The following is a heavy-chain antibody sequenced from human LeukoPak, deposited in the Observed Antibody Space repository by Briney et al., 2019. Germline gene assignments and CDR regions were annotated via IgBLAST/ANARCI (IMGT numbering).Heavy chain of an antibody. CDR1: GFTFSSYW. J-gene: IGHJ2*01. CDR3: AREGATDWYFHL. D-gene: IGHD5-12*01. Sequence: PGGSLRLPCAASGFTFSSYWMHWVRQAPGKGLVWVSRINRDGSSTSYADSVKGRFTISRDNAKNTLYLQMSSLRAEDTAVYYCAREGATDWYFHLWGRGTLVTVSS. CDR2: INRDGSST. V-gene: IGHV3-74*01.